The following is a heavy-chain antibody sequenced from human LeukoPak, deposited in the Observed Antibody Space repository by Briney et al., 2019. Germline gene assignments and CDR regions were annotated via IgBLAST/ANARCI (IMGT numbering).Heavy chain of an antibody. CDR2: IYHSGST. J-gene: IGHJ4*02. V-gene: IGHV4-38-2*01. D-gene: IGHD6-19*01. CDR1: GYSISSGYY. CDR3: ARHSAYSSGWFWYFDY. Sequence: SETLSLTCAVSGYSISSGYYWGWIRQPPGKGLEWIGGIYHSGSTYYNPSLKSRVTISVDTSKNQFSLKLSSVTAADTAVYYCARHSAYSSGWFWYFDYWGQGTLVTVSS.